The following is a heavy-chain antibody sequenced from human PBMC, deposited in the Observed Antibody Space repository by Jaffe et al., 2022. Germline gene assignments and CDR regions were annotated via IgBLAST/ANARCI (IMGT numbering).Heavy chain of an antibody. V-gene: IGHV3-7*01. Sequence: EVQLVESGGGLVQPGGSLRLSCAASGFTFSNYWMSWVRQAPGKGLEWVANIKQDGSEKYYVDSVKGRFTISRDNAKNSLYLQMNSLRAEDTAVYYCARGDSKSTYYDILTGYYGYYYYYMDVWGKGTTVTVSS. CDR3: ARGDSKSTYYDILTGYYGYYYYYMDV. CDR1: GFTFSNYW. CDR2: IKQDGSEK. D-gene: IGHD3-9*01. J-gene: IGHJ6*03.